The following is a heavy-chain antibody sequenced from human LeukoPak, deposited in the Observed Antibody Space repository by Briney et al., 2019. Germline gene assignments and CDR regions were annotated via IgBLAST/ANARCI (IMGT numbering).Heavy chain of an antibody. CDR1: GYTFTGYY. V-gene: IGHV1-2*02. D-gene: IGHD4-17*01. J-gene: IGHJ4*02. CDR2: INPNSGGT. CDR3: ARDFQRSGDYDFDY. Sequence: ASVKVSCKASGYTFTGYYMHWVRQAPGQGLEWMGWINPNSGGTNYAQKFQGRVTMTRDTSISTAYMELRRLRSDDTAVYYCARDFQRSGDYDFDYWGQGTLVTVSS.